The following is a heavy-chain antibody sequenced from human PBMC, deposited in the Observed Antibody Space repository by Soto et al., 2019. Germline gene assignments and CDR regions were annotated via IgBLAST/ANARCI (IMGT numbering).Heavy chain of an antibody. V-gene: IGHV4-39*01. CDR2: IYYSGST. CDR1: GVSISSSSYY. J-gene: IGHJ3*02. D-gene: IGHD5-12*01. CDR3: ARLGGYSGYGAAFDI. Sequence: PSEPLSLTCTVSGVSISSSSYYWGWIRQPPGKGLEWIGSIYYSGSTYYNPSLKSRVTISVDTSKNQFSLKLSSVTAADTAVYYCARLGGYSGYGAAFDIWGQGTMVTVSS.